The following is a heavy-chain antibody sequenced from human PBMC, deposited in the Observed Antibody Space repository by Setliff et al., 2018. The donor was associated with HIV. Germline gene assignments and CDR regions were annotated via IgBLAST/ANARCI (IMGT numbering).Heavy chain of an antibody. V-gene: IGHV3-7*03. CDR2: IKQDGSEK. J-gene: IGHJ3*02. D-gene: IGHD3-10*01. Sequence: GESLRLSCAASGFTFSDYWMSWVRQAPGKGLEWVANIKQDGSEKYYVESVKGRFTISRDNAENSLYLQMNNLRAEDTAVYYCRGSGNSYAFDMWGQGTMVTVSS. CDR1: GFTFSDYW. CDR3: RGSGNSYAFDM.